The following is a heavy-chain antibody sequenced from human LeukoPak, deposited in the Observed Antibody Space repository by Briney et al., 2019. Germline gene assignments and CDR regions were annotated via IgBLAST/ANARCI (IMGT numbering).Heavy chain of an antibody. CDR2: IKQDGGEK. Sequence: PGGSLRLSCAASGFTFNYYWMNWVRQAPGKGLEWVASIKQDGGEKNYVDSVKGRFTISRDNIKKSLYLEMNSLRAENTAVYYCARDPGSSGYGGGRDYWGQGTLVTVSS. V-gene: IGHV3-7*01. CDR1: GFTFNYYW. J-gene: IGHJ4*02. CDR3: ARDPGSSGYGGGRDY. D-gene: IGHD3-22*01.